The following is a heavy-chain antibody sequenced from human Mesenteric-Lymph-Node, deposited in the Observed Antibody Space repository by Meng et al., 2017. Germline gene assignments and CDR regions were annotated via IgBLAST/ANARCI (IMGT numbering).Heavy chain of an antibody. CDR3: ARDPRDYDRYDAFDI. Sequence: GSLRLSCTVSGYSISSGYYWGWIRQPPGKGLEWIGSIYHSGSTYYNPSLKSRVTISVDTSKNQFSLKLSSVTAADTAVYYCARDPRDYDRYDAFDIWGQGTMVTVSS. D-gene: IGHD5-12*01. CDR1: GYSISSGYY. CDR2: IYHSGST. V-gene: IGHV4-38-2*02. J-gene: IGHJ3*02.